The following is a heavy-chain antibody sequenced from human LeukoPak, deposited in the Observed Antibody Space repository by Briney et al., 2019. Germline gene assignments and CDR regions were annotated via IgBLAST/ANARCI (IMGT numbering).Heavy chain of an antibody. Sequence: GGSLRLSCAASGFAFSSYSMNWVRQAPGKGLEWVSYISSSSSTIYYADSVKGRFTISRDNAKNSLYLQMNSLRDEDTAVYYCARFPHYYDSSGYSFWGQGTLVTVSS. V-gene: IGHV3-48*02. D-gene: IGHD3-22*01. J-gene: IGHJ4*02. CDR1: GFAFSSYS. CDR2: ISSSSSTI. CDR3: ARFPHYYDSSGYSF.